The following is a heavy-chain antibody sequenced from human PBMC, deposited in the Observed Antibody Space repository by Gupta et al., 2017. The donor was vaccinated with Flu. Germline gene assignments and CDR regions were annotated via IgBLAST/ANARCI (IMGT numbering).Heavy chain of an antibody. Sequence: QITLKESGPTLVKPTQTLTLTCTFSGFSLSTSGVGVGWIRQPPGKALEWLALIYWDDDKRYSPCLKSRRTITKDTSKNQVVLTMTKLVPVETATYYCAQFRTLGITSFGVVTKWFDPGVQGTLVTVSS. CDR2: IYWDDDK. CDR3: AQFRTLGITSFGVVTKWFDP. J-gene: IGHJ5*02. CDR1: GFSLSTSGVG. D-gene: IGHD3-3*01. V-gene: IGHV2-5*02.